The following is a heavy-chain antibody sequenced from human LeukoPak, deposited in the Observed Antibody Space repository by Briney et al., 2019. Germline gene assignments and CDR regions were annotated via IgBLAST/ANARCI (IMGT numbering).Heavy chain of an antibody. D-gene: IGHD3-10*01. CDR3: TAMVRGVIPYYYMDV. J-gene: IGHJ6*03. V-gene: IGHV3-73*01. Sequence: GGSLRLACAASGFTFSGSAMHWVRQASGKGLEWVGRIRSKANSYATAYAASVKGRFTISRDDSKNTAYLQMNSLKTEDTAVYYCTAMVRGVIPYYYMDVWGKGTTVTISS. CDR1: GFTFSGSA. CDR2: IRSKANSYAT.